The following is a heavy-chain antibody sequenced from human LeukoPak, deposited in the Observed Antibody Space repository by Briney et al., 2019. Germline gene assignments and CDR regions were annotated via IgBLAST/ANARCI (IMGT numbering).Heavy chain of an antibody. V-gene: IGHV4-39*07. CDR3: ARTKRASRRATVTAHFDY. D-gene: IGHD4-17*01. J-gene: IGHJ4*02. CDR2: INHSGST. Sequence: SETLSLTCTVSGGSISSSSYYWGWIRQPPGKGLEWIGEINHSGSTNYNPSLKSRVTISVDTSKNQFSLKLSSVTAADTAVYYCARTKRASRRATVTAHFDYWGQGTLVTVSS. CDR1: GGSISSSSYY.